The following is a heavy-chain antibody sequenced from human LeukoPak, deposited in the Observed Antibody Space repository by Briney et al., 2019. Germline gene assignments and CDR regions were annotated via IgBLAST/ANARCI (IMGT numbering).Heavy chain of an antibody. J-gene: IGHJ4*02. CDR3: ARGGSYGDYVKYYFDY. Sequence: GSLRLSCAASAFTFSSYSMNWVRQAPGKGLEWIGEINHSGSTNYNPSLKSRVTISVDTSKNQFSLKLSSVTAADTAVYYCARGGSYGDYVKYYFDYWGQGTLVTVSS. D-gene: IGHD4-17*01. V-gene: IGHV4-34*01. CDR1: AFTFSSYS. CDR2: INHSGST.